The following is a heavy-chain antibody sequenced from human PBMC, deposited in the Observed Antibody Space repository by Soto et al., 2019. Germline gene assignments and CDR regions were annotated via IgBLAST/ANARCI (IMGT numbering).Heavy chain of an antibody. CDR2: IIPISGTA. J-gene: IGHJ6*02. Sequence: SVKVSCKSSGGTFSSYAISWVRQAPGQGLEWMRGIIPISGTANYAQKFQGRVTITADESTSTAYMELSSLRSEDTAVYYCARSQGSSTSLEIYYYYYYGMDVWGQGTTVTVSS. D-gene: IGHD2-2*01. V-gene: IGHV1-69*13. CDR1: GGTFSSYA. CDR3: ARSQGSSTSLEIYYYYYYGMDV.